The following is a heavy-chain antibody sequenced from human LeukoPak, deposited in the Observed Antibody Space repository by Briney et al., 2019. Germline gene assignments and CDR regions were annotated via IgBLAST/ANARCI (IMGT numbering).Heavy chain of an antibody. V-gene: IGHV3-48*01. CDR1: GFTFSSYS. Sequence: GGSLRLSCAASGFTFSSYSMNWVRQAPGKGLEWVSYISSSSSTIYYADSVKGRFTISRDNAKNSLYLQMNSLRAEGTAVYYCARAPGRSSSWFDYWGQGALVTVSS. D-gene: IGHD6-13*01. J-gene: IGHJ4*02. CDR3: ARAPGRSSSWFDY. CDR2: ISSSSSTI.